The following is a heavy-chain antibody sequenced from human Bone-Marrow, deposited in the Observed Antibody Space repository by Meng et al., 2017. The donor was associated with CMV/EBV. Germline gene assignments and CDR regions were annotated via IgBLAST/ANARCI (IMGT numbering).Heavy chain of an antibody. J-gene: IGHJ4*02. V-gene: IGHV3-7*01. CDR3: SSRLVIDY. Sequence: GESLKIPCAASGFIFSSYWMSWVRQAPGKGLEWVANIKQDGSEKYYVDSVKGRFTISRDHAKNSLYLQMNSLRAEDTAVYYGSSRLVIDYWGQGTLVTVSS. CDR2: IKQDGSEK. CDR1: GFIFSSYW. D-gene: IGHD2-21*01.